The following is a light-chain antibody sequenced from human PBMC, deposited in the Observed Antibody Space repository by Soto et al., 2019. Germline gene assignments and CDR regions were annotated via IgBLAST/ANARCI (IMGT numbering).Light chain of an antibody. Sequence: QSALTQPPSASGSPGQSVTISCTGTSSDVGAYNYVSWYQQHPGKAPKLMIYEVSKRPSGVPDRFSGSKSGNTASLTVSGLQAEDEADYYCSSHAGSINELFGGGTKLTVL. CDR3: SSHAGSINEL. CDR2: EVS. V-gene: IGLV2-8*01. CDR1: SSDVGAYNY. J-gene: IGLJ2*01.